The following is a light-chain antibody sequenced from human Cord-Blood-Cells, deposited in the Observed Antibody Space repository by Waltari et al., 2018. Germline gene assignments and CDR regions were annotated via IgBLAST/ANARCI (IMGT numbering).Light chain of an antibody. J-gene: IGLJ1*01. CDR1: SSDVGGYNN. CDR2: DVS. Sequence: QSALTQPASVSGSPGQSTTISCTGTSSDVGGYNNVSWYQQHPGKAPKLMCYDVSNRPSGVSNRFSGSKSGNTASLTISGLQAEDEADYYCSSYTSSSTYVFGTGTKVTVL. V-gene: IGLV2-14*01. CDR3: SSYTSSSTYV.